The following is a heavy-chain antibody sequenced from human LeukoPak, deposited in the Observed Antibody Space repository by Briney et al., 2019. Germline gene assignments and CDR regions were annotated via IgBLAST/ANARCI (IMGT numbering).Heavy chain of an antibody. V-gene: IGHV3-53*01. J-gene: IGHJ5*02. CDR1: GFTVSSNY. Sequence: GGSLRLSCAASGFTVSSNYMSWVRQAPGKGLEWVSVIYSGGSTYYADSVKGRFTTSRDNSKNTLYLQMNSLRAEDTAVYYCARVRVRSYNWFDPWGQGTLVTVSS. CDR3: ARVRVRSYNWFDP. CDR2: IYSGGST. D-gene: IGHD5-24*01.